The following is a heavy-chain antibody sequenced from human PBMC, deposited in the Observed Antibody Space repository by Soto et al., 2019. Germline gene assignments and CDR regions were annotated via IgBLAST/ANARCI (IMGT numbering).Heavy chain of an antibody. D-gene: IGHD6-6*01. CDR2: IYYSGST. V-gene: IGHV4-59*01. CDR3: ARSILPGYYYYYYMDV. Sequence: PSETLSLTCTFSGGSISSYYWSWIRQPPGKGLEWIGYIYYSGSTNYNPSLKSRVTISVDTSKNQFSLKLSSVTAADTAVYYCARSILPGYYYYYYMDVWGKGTTVTVSS. J-gene: IGHJ6*03. CDR1: GGSISSYY.